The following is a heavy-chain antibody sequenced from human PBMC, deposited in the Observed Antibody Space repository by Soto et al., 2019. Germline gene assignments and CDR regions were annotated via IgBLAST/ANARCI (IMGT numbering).Heavy chain of an antibody. CDR2: IYPDDSDT. CDR3: ARNGRLLNLHIKRWFDP. J-gene: IGHJ5*02. CDR1: GYRFASYW. D-gene: IGHD2-8*01. Sequence: VESLNICCKGPGYRFASYWIVWVPQMPGKGLEWIGIIYPDDSDTRYSPSFQGQVTISADKASGTSYLQWRSLKASDTAMYYCARNGRLLNLHIKRWFDPWGQGTLVTVSS. V-gene: IGHV5-51*01.